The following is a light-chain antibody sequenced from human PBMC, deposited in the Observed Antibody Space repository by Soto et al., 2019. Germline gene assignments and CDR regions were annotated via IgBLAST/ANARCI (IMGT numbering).Light chain of an antibody. J-gene: IGKJ1*01. V-gene: IGKV1-5*03. CDR3: QQYNSYPR. CDR1: QSITSW. CDR2: KAS. Sequence: DIQMTQSPSTLSASVGDRVTITCRASQSITSWLAWYQQKPGKAPTLRIYKASSLESGVPSRFSGSGSRTEFTLTISSLQPDDFATYYCQQYNSYPRFGQGTKVEIK.